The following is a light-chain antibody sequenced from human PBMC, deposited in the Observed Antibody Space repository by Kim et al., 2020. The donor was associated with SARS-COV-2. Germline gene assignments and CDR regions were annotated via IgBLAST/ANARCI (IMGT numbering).Light chain of an antibody. Sequence: SVSPGQKASTTGAGDKVGDKDACWYQKKPGQSPGLGIYQDSKRHSGIPERFAGSNPGNTATLTISGTQAMDEADYYCQAWDSSTAVFGGGTQLTVL. CDR3: QAWDSSTAV. J-gene: IGLJ2*01. CDR1: KVGDKD. CDR2: QDS. V-gene: IGLV3-1*01.